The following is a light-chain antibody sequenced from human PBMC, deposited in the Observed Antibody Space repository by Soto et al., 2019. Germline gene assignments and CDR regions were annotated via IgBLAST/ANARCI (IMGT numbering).Light chain of an antibody. CDR1: SSDIGAYDY. CDR3: IAYTGSSTSYV. CDR2: EVS. V-gene: IGLV2-14*01. Sequence: QSALAQPASLSGSPGQSITISCTGTSSDIGAYDYVSWFQQHPGKAPKLMIYEVSSRPSGVSSRFSGSKSGNTASLTISGLQAEDEADYYCIAYTGSSTSYVFGSGTKVTVL. J-gene: IGLJ1*01.